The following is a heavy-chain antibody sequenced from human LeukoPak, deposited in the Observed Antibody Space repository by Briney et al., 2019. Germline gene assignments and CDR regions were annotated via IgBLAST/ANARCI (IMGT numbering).Heavy chain of an antibody. CDR2: ISTSGSYT. Sequence: GGSLRLSCAASGFTFSDYSMNWVRQAPGKGLEWVSYISTSGSYTNYAASVKGRFTISRDNAKNSLYLQMNSLRADDTAMYYCAKEGYSGYYAFDIWGQGTMVTVSS. V-gene: IGHV3-21*04. D-gene: IGHD5-12*01. CDR3: AKEGYSGYYAFDI. J-gene: IGHJ3*02. CDR1: GFTFSDYS.